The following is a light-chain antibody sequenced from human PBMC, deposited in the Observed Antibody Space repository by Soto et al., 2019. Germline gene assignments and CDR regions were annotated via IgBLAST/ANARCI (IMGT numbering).Light chain of an antibody. CDR3: QQYGSAPLT. J-gene: IGKJ2*01. CDR1: QSVSSSF. CDR2: GAS. V-gene: IGKV3-20*01. Sequence: EIVLTQPPGTLSLSPGERATLSCRASQSVSSSFLAWYQQKPGQAPRLLIYGASSRATGIPDRFSGSGSGTDFTLTISRLEPEDFAVYYCQQYGSAPLTFGQGTKLGIK.